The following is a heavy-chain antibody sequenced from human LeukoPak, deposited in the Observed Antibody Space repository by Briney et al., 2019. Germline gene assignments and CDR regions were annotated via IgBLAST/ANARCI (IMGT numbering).Heavy chain of an antibody. CDR3: ARGNMWDYRRYYYYMDV. CDR2: IYTSGNT. V-gene: IGHV4-4*07. CDR1: GGSISRYY. D-gene: IGHD4-11*01. J-gene: IGHJ6*03. Sequence: SETLSLTCTVSGGSISRYYWSWIRQPAGKGLEWIGRIYTSGNTNYNPSLKSRVSMSVDTSKNQFSLKLSSVTAADTAIYYCARGNMWDYRRYYYYMDVWGKGTTVTVSS.